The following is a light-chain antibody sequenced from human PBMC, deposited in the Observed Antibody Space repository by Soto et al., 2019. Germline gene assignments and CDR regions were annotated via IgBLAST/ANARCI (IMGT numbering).Light chain of an antibody. CDR2: GAS. CDR1: QSVSSSY. Sequence: EIVGTQSPGTLSLTAGERVTLSCRTSQSVSSSYLAWCQQQPGQAPRLLIYGASSRATGIPDRFSGSGSGTDFTLTITSLELEDFAAYDCPDLGRYSGRVGPGTQVEIK. V-gene: IGKV3-20*01. J-gene: IGKJ1*01. CDR3: PDLGRYSGR.